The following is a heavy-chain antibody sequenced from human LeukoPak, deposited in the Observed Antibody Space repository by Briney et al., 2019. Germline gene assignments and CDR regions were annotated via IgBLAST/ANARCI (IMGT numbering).Heavy chain of an antibody. CDR2: INHSGST. Sequence: PSETLSLTCAVYGGSFSGYYWSWIRQPPGKGLEWIGEINHSGSTNYNPSLKSRVIISVDTSKNQFSLKLSSVTAADTAVYYCARGSGAMVRDPLGYWGQGTLVTVSS. D-gene: IGHD3-10*01. V-gene: IGHV4-34*01. J-gene: IGHJ4*02. CDR3: ARGSGAMVRDPLGY. CDR1: GGSFSGYY.